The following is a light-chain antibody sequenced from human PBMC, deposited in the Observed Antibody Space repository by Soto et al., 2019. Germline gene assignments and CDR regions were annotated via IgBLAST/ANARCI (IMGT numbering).Light chain of an antibody. V-gene: IGKV3-20*01. Sequence: EIGLTQSPGTLSLSPGERATLSCRASQSVSSTYLAWYQQNPGQAHRLLIYGASSRATGIPDRFSGSGSGTDFTLTISRLEPEDFAMYFCQQYASSSYTFGQGTKLEIK. J-gene: IGKJ2*01. CDR1: QSVSSTY. CDR3: QQYASSSYT. CDR2: GAS.